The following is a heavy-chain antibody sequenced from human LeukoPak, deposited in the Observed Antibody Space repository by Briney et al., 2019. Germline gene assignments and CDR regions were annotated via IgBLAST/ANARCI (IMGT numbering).Heavy chain of an antibody. CDR2: IYYSGST. Sequence: SETLSLTCTVSGGSISSSSYYWGWIRQPPGKGLEWIGNIYYSGSTYYNPSLKSRVTISVDTSKNQFSLKLSSVTAADTAVYYCAREVVNWGSENWFDPWGQGTLVTVSS. J-gene: IGHJ5*02. D-gene: IGHD7-27*01. CDR3: AREVVNWGSENWFDP. CDR1: GGSISSSSYY. V-gene: IGHV4-39*07.